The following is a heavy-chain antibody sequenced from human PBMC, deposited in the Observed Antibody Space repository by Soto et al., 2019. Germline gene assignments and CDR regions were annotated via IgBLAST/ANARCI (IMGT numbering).Heavy chain of an antibody. V-gene: IGHV1-46*01. CDR1: GYTFTSYY. CDR3: ARELWFGELSYYYGMDV. Sequence: ASVKVSCKASGYTFTSYYMHWVRQAPGQGLEWMGIINPSGGSTSYAQKFQGRVTMTRDTSTSTVYMELSSLRSGDTAVYYCARELWFGELSYYYGMDVWGQGTTVTVSS. D-gene: IGHD3-10*01. CDR2: INPSGGST. J-gene: IGHJ6*02.